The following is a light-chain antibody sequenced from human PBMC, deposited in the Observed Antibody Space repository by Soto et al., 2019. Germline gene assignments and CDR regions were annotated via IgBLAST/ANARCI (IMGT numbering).Light chain of an antibody. J-gene: IGLJ1*01. CDR1: NSDVGGYNY. Sequence: QSVLAQPASVSGSPGQSITISCTGTNSDVGGYNYVSWYQQQPGKAPKFMIYDVTNRPSGVSNRFSGSKSGNTASLTISGLQAEDEADSYCCSYTTSNTRQIVFGTGTKVTAL. CDR2: DVT. CDR3: CSYTTSNTRQIV. V-gene: IGLV2-14*01.